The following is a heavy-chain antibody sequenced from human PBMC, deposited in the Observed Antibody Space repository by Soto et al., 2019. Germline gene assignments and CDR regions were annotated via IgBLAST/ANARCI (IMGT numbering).Heavy chain of an antibody. CDR2: IYYSGSN. CDR1: GGSFSSSNYY. V-gene: IGHV4-61*01. Sequence: SDTLSLTGTVSGGSFSSSNYYGSCVGQPTVKGLEWIGHIYYSGSNNYSPSLKSRVTISLDTPNNQFSLKVTSVTAADTAVYYCAMIPVDTYMIYWFDPWGQGTLVTVSS. J-gene: IGHJ5*01. CDR3: AMIPVDTYMIYWFDP. D-gene: IGHD3-16*01.